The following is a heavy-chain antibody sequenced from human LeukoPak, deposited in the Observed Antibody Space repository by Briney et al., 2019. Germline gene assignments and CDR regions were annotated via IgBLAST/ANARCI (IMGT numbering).Heavy chain of an antibody. Sequence: ASVKVSCKASGYTFTSYGISWVRQAPGQGLEWMGWISAYNGNTNYAQTLQGRVTMTTDTSTSTAYMELRSLRSDDTAVYYCARDIAVAGSNRDDYWGQGTLVTVSS. CDR3: ARDIAVAGSNRDDY. D-gene: IGHD6-19*01. J-gene: IGHJ4*02. CDR2: ISAYNGNT. CDR1: GYTFTSYG. V-gene: IGHV1-18*01.